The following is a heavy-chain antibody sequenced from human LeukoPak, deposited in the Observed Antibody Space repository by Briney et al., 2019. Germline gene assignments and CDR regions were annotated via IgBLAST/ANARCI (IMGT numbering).Heavy chain of an antibody. Sequence: ASVKVSCKASGYTFTSYAMHWVRQAPGQRLEWMGWINTNTGNPTYAQGFTGRFVFSLDTSVSTAYLQISSLKAEDTAVYYCAERDDYGDYARFDPWGQGTLVTVSS. CDR3: AERDDYGDYARFDP. D-gene: IGHD4-17*01. CDR1: GYTFTSYA. V-gene: IGHV7-4-1*02. CDR2: INTNTGNP. J-gene: IGHJ5*02.